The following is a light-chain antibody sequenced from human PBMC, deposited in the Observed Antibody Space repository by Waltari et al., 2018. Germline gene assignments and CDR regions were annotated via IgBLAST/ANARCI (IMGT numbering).Light chain of an antibody. CDR3: QQYYSIPVS. J-gene: IGKJ4*01. CDR2: WAS. V-gene: IGKV4-1*01. Sequence: DIVMTQSPDSLAVSLGERATINCTSSYSVLYSPNGRNYLGWYQLKPGQPPRLLIYWASSREYGVPERFSGAGSGTDFTLTISSLKPEDVAVYYCQQYYSIPVSFGGGTRVEIK. CDR1: YSVLYSPNGRNY.